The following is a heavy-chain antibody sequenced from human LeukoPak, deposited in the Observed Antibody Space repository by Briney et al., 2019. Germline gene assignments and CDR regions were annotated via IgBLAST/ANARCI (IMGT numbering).Heavy chain of an antibody. D-gene: IGHD3-22*01. V-gene: IGHV1-46*01. CDR2: INPSGGST. J-gene: IGHJ4*02. CDR1: GYTFTSYY. CDR3: ARDIKSYDSSGYYDY. Sequence: GASVKVSCKASGYTFTSYYMHWVRQAPGQGLEWMGIINPSGGSTSYAQKFQGRVTMTRDTSTSTAYMDLRSLRSDDTAVYYCARDIKSYDSSGYYDYWGQGTLVTVSS.